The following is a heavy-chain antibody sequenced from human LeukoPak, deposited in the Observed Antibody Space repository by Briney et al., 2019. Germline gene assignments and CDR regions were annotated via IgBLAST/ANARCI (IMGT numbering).Heavy chain of an antibody. V-gene: IGHV4-39*07. J-gene: IGHJ6*02. CDR3: ARGFYPNDSSQYYYGMDV. Sequence: SETLSLTCGVSGGSVTSIGYYWGWVRQPLGKGLEWIASISYTESTYYTPSLKSRVTMSVDTSKNQFSLKLSSVTAADTAVYYCARGFYPNDSSQYYYGMDVWGQGTTVTVSS. D-gene: IGHD3-22*01. CDR1: GGSVTSIGYY. CDR2: ISYTEST.